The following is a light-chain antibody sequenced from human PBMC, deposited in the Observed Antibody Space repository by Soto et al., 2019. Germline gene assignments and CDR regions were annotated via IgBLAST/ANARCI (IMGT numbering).Light chain of an antibody. CDR2: EVS. Sequence: QSVLTQPASVSGSPGQSITISCTGTSSDVGAYKYVSWYQQHPGKAPKLMIYEVSNRPSGVSNRFSGSKSGNTASLTISGLQAEDWADYYCSSYTSTSTVIFGGGTQLTVL. V-gene: IGLV2-14*01. CDR3: SSYTSTSTVI. J-gene: IGLJ7*01. CDR1: SSDVGAYKY.